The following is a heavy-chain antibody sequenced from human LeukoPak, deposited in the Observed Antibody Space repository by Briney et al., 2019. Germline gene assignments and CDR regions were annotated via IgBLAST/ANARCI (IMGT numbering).Heavy chain of an antibody. D-gene: IGHD3-10*01. CDR3: ARQSSGLFDY. Sequence: GGSLRLSCAASGLPFSTYGMSWVRQAPGKGLEWVANIKKDGSEKYYVDSVKGRLTISRDNAKNSLYLQMNSLRAEDTAVYYCARQSSGLFDYRGQGTLVTVSS. CDR2: IKKDGSEK. J-gene: IGHJ4*02. CDR1: GLPFSTYG. V-gene: IGHV3-7*05.